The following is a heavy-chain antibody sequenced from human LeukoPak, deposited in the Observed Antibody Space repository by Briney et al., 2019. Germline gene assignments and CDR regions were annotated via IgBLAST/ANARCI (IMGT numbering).Heavy chain of an antibody. D-gene: IGHD5-18*01. CDR2: ISAYNGNT. CDR1: GYNFTSYG. J-gene: IGHJ4*02. CDR3: ARDKNGYINYGGFDY. V-gene: IGHV1-18*01. Sequence: GASVKVSCKASGYNFTSYGISWVRQAPGQGLEWMGWISAYNGNTNYAQKLQGRVTMTTDTSTSTAYMELSSLRSEDTAVYYCARDKNGYINYGGFDYWGQGTLVTVSS.